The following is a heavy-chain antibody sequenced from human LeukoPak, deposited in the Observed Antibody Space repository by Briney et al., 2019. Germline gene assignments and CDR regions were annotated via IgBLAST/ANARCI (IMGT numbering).Heavy chain of an antibody. D-gene: IGHD6-13*01. CDR3: ARGSKYSSSWYFDY. Sequence: PSETLSLTCTVSGGSISSYYWSWTRQPPGKGLEWIGYIYYSGSTNYNPSLKSRVTISVDTSKNQFSLKLSSVTAADTAVYYCARGSKYSSSWYFDYGGQGTLVTVSS. CDR2: IYYSGST. CDR1: GGSISSYY. V-gene: IGHV4-59*01. J-gene: IGHJ4*02.